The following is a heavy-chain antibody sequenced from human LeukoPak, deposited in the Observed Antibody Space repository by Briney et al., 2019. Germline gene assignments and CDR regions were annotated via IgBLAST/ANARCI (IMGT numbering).Heavy chain of an antibody. D-gene: IGHD3-22*01. CDR3: AKDDSSGYYDGLGFDY. CDR1: GFTFDDYA. CDR2: ISWNSGSI. Sequence: GGSLRLSCAASGFTFDDYAMHWVRQAPGKGLEWVSGISWNSGSIGYADSVKGRFTISRDNAKNSLYLQMNSLRAEDTALYYCAKDDSSGYYDGLGFDYWGQGTLVTVSS. V-gene: IGHV3-9*01. J-gene: IGHJ4*02.